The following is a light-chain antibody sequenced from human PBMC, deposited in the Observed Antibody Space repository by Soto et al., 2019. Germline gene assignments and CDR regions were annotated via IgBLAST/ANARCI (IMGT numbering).Light chain of an antibody. CDR2: GAS. J-gene: IGKJ4*01. CDR3: QQYGRSPLT. V-gene: IGKV3-20*01. Sequence: EIVLTQSPGTLSLSPGERATLSCRASQSVSSSYLAWYQQKPGQAPRLLIYGASSRATGIPDRFSGSGSGTDFTLTISRLETEEFAVYYCQQYGRSPLTFGGGTKVEIK. CDR1: QSVSSSY.